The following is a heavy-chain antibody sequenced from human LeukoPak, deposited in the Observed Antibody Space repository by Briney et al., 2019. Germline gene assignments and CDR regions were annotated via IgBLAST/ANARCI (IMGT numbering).Heavy chain of an antibody. J-gene: IGHJ4*02. D-gene: IGHD3-16*01. Sequence: ASVKVSCKASGYTFSRYGMHWVRQAPGQRLEWMGWINAGNENTKYPQKFQGRVSITRDTSASTAYMELSSLTSEDTAVYYCARDLYGDYFDYWGQGTLVTVSS. CDR3: ARDLYGDYFDY. CDR1: GYTFSRYG. CDR2: INAGNENT. V-gene: IGHV1-3*01.